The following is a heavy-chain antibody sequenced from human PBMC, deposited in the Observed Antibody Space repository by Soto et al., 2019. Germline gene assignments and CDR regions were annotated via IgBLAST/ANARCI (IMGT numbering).Heavy chain of an antibody. D-gene: IGHD3-3*01. CDR1: GFSLSTSGVG. CDR3: AHRRNTTFGAIFDY. Sequence: QITLKESGPTLVKPTQTLTLTCTLSGFSLSTSGVGVGWIRQPPGKALEWLALIYWDDDKRYSPSLKSRLTITKDTSKNQVDLTMTNMDPVDTATYYCAHRRNTTFGAIFDYWGQGTLVTVSS. CDR2: IYWDDDK. J-gene: IGHJ4*02. V-gene: IGHV2-5*02.